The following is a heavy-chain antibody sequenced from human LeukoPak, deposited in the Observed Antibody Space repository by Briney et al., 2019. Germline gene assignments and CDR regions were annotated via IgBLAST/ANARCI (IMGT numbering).Heavy chain of an antibody. J-gene: IGHJ4*02. CDR1: GGSISSYY. D-gene: IGHD1-26*01. Sequence: SETLSLTCTVSGGSISSYYWSWIRQPPGKGLEWIGYIYYSGGTNYNPSLKSRVTISVDTSKNQFSLKLSSVTAADTAVYYCARDSGVGARYFDYWGQGTLVTVSS. V-gene: IGHV4-59*08. CDR2: IYYSGGT. CDR3: ARDSGVGARYFDY.